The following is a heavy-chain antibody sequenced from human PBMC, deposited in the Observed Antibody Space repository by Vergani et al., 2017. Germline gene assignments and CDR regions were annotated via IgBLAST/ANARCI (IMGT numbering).Heavy chain of an antibody. D-gene: IGHD3-10*01. CDR2: INPNSGGT. J-gene: IGHJ6*02. CDR3: ARERVTMVRGVIDRSYYYGMDV. V-gene: IGHV1-2*02. Sequence: QVQLVQSGAEVKKPGASVKVSCKASGYTFTGYYMHWVRQAPGQGLEWMGWINPNSGGTHYAQKFQGRVTMTRDTSISTAYMELSRLRSDDTAVYYCARERVTMVRGVIDRSYYYGMDVWGQGTTVTVSS. CDR1: GYTFTGYY.